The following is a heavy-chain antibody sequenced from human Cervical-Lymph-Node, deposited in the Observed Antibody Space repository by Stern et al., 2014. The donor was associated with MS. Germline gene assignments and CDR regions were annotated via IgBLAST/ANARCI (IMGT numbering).Heavy chain of an antibody. CDR1: PYSISSGYY. CDR2: TNPNGNT. D-gene: IGHD4-17*01. V-gene: IGHV4-38-2*02. Sequence: QVQLVESGPRLVKPSETLSLTCSVSPYSISSGYYWAWIRQSPGKVLEWSENTNPNGNTTYTPSLKSRVTIPAATSKNHFFLMFTSVAAADTAVYYCARWGYGDYEAYYCGQGTLVTVSS. CDR3: ARWGYGDYEAYY. J-gene: IGHJ4*02.